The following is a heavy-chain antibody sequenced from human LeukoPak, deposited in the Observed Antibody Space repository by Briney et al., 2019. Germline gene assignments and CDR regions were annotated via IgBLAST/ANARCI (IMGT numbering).Heavy chain of an antibody. CDR2: ITWDSGTT. V-gene: IGHV3-43*01. D-gene: IGHD6-19*01. CDR1: GFTFDDYT. Sequence: PGGSLRLSCAASGFTFDDYTMHWVRQAPGKSLEWVSLITWDSGTTNYKDSVKGRFTISRDNSKNSLYLQMNSLRTEDTALYYCAKGYSSGWYPFDYWGQGTLVTVSS. CDR3: AKGYSSGWYPFDY. J-gene: IGHJ4*02.